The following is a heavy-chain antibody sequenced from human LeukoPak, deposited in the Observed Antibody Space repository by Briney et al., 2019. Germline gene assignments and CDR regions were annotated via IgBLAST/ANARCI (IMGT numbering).Heavy chain of an antibody. J-gene: IGHJ4*02. D-gene: IGHD2-15*01. V-gene: IGHV3-23*01. Sequence: PGGSLRLSCAASGFTFNSYAMNWVRQPPGKGLEWVSAISGSGGSTYYADSVKGRFTISRDNSKNTPYLQMNSLRAEDTAVYYCANAYCSGGSCYRPFDYWGQGTLVTVSS. CDR2: ISGSGGST. CDR1: GFTFNSYA. CDR3: ANAYCSGGSCYRPFDY.